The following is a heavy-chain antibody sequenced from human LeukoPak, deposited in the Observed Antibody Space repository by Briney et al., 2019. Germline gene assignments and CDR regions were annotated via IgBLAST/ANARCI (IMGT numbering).Heavy chain of an antibody. CDR3: NTNLD. CDR2: IKSKLDGGTT. V-gene: IGHV3-15*01. CDR1: GFTFSTAW. J-gene: IGHJ4*02. Sequence: GGSLRLSFAASGFTFSTAWMNLVRQAPGRGLEWVGRIKSKLDGGTTDYAAPVKGRVTISRDDSKNTLYLQMNSLKTEDTDVYYCNTNLDWGQGTLVTVSS.